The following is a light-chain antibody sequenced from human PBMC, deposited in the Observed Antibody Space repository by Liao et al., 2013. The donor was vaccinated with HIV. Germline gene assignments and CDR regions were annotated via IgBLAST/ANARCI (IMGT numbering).Light chain of an antibody. CDR2: YDS. Sequence: SYELTQPPSVSVAPGETARIPCGGSNIGSKAVHWYQQKAGQAPVMVIYYDSDRPSGIPERFSGSNSGNTATLTISWVEAGDEADYYCQVWDSSTDHVVFGGGTKLTVL. V-gene: IGLV3-21*01. CDR3: QVWDSSTDHVV. CDR1: NIGSKA. J-gene: IGLJ2*01.